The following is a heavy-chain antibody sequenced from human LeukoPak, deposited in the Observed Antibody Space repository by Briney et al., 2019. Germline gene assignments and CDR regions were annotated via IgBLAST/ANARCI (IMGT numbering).Heavy chain of an antibody. D-gene: IGHD5-12*01. J-gene: IGHJ5*02. CDR2: ISGSGGST. Sequence: GGSLRLSCAASGFTFSSYAMSWVRQAPGKGLEWVSAISGSGGSTYYADSVKGRFTISRDNSKNTLYLQMNSLRAEDTAVYYCAKAALSIYSGYDDVVVGWFDPWGQGTLVTVSS. CDR1: GFTFSSYA. V-gene: IGHV3-23*01. CDR3: AKAALSIYSGYDDVVVGWFDP.